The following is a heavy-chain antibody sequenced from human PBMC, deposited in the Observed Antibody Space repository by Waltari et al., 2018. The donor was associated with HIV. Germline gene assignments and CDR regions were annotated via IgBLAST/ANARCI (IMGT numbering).Heavy chain of an antibody. CDR3: AKESDAFDV. CDR1: GFPFNSRG. CDR2: ISSKGNEA. J-gene: IGHJ3*01. V-gene: IGHV3-30*18. Sequence: QVHLVESGGGVVQPGRSLGLSCAASGFPFNSRGVHWVRQAPGKGLAWVAFISSKGNEAYYGQSVKGRFTISRDESTNTVYLQMNSLRADDTAIYYCAKESDAFDVWGQGTMVIVSS.